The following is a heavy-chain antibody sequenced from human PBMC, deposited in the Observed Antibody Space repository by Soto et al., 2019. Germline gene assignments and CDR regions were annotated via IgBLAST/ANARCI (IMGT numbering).Heavy chain of an antibody. CDR2: ISGSGGST. V-gene: IGHV3-23*01. Sequence: EVPLLESGGGLVQPGGSLRLSCAASGFTFSSYAMSWVRQAPGKGLEWVSAISGSGGSTYYADSVKGRFTISRDNSKNTLYLQMNSLRAEDTAVYYCAKDDDSWDYYGMDVWGQGTTVTVSS. CDR1: GFTFSSYA. D-gene: IGHD2-15*01. J-gene: IGHJ6*02. CDR3: AKDDDSWDYYGMDV.